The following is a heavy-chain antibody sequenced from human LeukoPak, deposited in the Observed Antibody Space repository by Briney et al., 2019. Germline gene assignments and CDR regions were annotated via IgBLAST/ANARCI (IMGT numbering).Heavy chain of an antibody. Sequence: SETLSLTCAVYGGSFSGYYWSWIRQPPGKGLEWIGEINHSGSTNYNPSLKSRVTISVDTPKNQFSLKLSSVTAADTAVYYCARGRISTVTTPLLYNWFDPWGQGTLVTVSS. CDR1: GGSFSGYY. V-gene: IGHV4-34*01. CDR2: INHSGST. CDR3: ARGRISTVTTPLLYNWFDP. D-gene: IGHD4-11*01. J-gene: IGHJ5*02.